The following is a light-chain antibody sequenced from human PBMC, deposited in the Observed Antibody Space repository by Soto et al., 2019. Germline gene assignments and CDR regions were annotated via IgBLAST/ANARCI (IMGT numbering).Light chain of an antibody. Sequence: DIQMTQSPSTLPGSLGDRVTITCGASQTISSWLDWYQQKKGKAPRMLIYKASTLEIGVPSRFRGSGSGTEFTLTISSLQPDDVETYYCQQYNDYSWTFGQGTKVDIK. V-gene: IGKV1-5*03. J-gene: IGKJ1*01. CDR2: KAS. CDR1: QTISSW. CDR3: QQYNDYSWT.